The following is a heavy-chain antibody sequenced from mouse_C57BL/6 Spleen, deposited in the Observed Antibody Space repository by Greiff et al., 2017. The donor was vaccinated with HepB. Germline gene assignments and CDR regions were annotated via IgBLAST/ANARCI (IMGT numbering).Heavy chain of an antibody. CDR1: GYAFSSYW. Sequence: QVQLKESGAELVKPGASVKISCKASGYAFSSYWMNWVKQRPGKGLEWIGQIYPGDGDTNYNGKFKGKATLTADKSSSTAYMQLSSLTSEDSAVYFCARGSGSSPHYYAMDYWGQGTSVTVSS. CDR2: IYPGDGDT. J-gene: IGHJ4*01. CDR3: ARGSGSSPHYYAMDY. D-gene: IGHD1-1*01. V-gene: IGHV1-80*01.